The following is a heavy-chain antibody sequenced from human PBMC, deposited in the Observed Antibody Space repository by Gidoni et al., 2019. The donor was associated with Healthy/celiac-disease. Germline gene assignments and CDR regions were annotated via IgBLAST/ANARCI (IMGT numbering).Heavy chain of an antibody. CDR1: GFTFSSYS. V-gene: IGHV3-21*01. CDR3: ASATLTGYYFS. D-gene: IGHD3-9*01. J-gene: IGHJ5*02. Sequence: EVQLVESGGGLVKPGGSRRLSCAASGFTFSSYSMNCVRQAPGKGLEWVSSISSSSSYIYYADSVKGRFTISRDNAKNSLYLQMNSLRAEDTAVYYCASATLTGYYFSWGQGTLVTVSS. CDR2: ISSSSSYI.